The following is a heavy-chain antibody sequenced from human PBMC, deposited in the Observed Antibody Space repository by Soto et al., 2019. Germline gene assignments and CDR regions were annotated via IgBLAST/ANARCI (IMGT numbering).Heavy chain of an antibody. CDR3: ARISCGGDCYSDYFDY. V-gene: IGHV1-2*04. J-gene: IGHJ4*02. D-gene: IGHD2-21*02. Sequence: EASVKVSCKASGYTFTGYYMHWVRQAPGQGLEWMGWINPNSGGTNYAQKFQGWVTMTRDTSISTAYMELSRLRSDDTAVYYCARISCGGDCYSDYFDYWGQGTLVTVSS. CDR2: INPNSGGT. CDR1: GYTFTGYY.